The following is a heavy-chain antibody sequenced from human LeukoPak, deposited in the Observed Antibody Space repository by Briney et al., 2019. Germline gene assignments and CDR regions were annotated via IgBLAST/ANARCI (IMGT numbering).Heavy chain of an antibody. D-gene: IGHD3-10*01. Sequence: PGGSLRLSCAASGFTFSSYWMHWVRQVPGKGLVWASRINSDGSSTSYADSAKGRFTISRDNAKNTLYVQMNSLRAEDTAVYYCSTGSGHAFDIWGRGTMVTVSS. V-gene: IGHV3-74*01. CDR3: STGSGHAFDI. CDR1: GFTFSSYW. J-gene: IGHJ3*02. CDR2: INSDGSST.